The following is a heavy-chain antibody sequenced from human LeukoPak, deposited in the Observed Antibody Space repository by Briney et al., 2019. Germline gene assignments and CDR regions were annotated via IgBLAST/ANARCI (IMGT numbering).Heavy chain of an antibody. CDR2: ITSSGGST. CDR1: GFTFNTYG. Sequence: AGGSLRLSCAASGFTFNTYGMTWVRQAPGKGLEWVSAITSSGGSTYYGDSVKGRFTISRDNSRNTLYLQMNSLRVDDTAVYYCARDLCWGCFDDWGQGNLVTVSS. D-gene: IGHD3-10*02. J-gene: IGHJ4*02. CDR3: ARDLCWGCFDD. V-gene: IGHV3-23*01.